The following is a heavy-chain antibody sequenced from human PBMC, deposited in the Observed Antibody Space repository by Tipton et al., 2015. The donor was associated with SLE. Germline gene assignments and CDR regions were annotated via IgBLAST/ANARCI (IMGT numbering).Heavy chain of an antibody. CDR1: GYTFTSFD. CDR2: MNPNSGNT. J-gene: IGHJ4*02. Sequence: QSGAEVKKPGASVKVSCKASGYTFTSFDINWVRQATGQGLEWMGWMNPNSGNTAYAQKFQGRVTMTRDTSIGTAYMELSSLRSEDTAVYYCARAPPQSGFDYWGQGTLVTVSS. V-gene: IGHV1-8*01. CDR3: ARAPPQSGFDY.